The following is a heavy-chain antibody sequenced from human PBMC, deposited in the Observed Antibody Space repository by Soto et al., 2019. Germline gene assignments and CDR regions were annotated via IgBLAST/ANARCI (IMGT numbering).Heavy chain of an antibody. V-gene: IGHV1-46*01. CDR2: TNPGDGTT. CDR1: GYTFTSHY. D-gene: IGHD1-1*01. Sequence: GASVKVSCKASGYTFTSHYVHWVRQAPGQGLAWMGATNPGDGTTTSAQEFQGRVTMTGDPSTSIVYMELSSPKSEDTALYYCAPAGATRGQYKGMDVWGQGTSVTVSS. CDR3: APAGATRGQYKGMDV. J-gene: IGHJ6*02.